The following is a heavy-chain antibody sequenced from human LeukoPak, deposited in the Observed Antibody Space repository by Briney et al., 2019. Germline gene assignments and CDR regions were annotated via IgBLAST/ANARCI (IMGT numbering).Heavy chain of an antibody. CDR2: ISGGGDIT. Sequence: GGSLRLSCAASGFNFANHAMSWVRQTAGKGLEWVSAISGGGDITYYADSVKGRFTISRDNSRSTLYLQMNSLRPEDTAIYYCAREGYYGSGSPPSLYLDYWGQGTLVTVSS. J-gene: IGHJ4*02. D-gene: IGHD3-10*01. CDR1: GFNFANHA. CDR3: AREGYYGSGSPPSLYLDY. V-gene: IGHV3-23*01.